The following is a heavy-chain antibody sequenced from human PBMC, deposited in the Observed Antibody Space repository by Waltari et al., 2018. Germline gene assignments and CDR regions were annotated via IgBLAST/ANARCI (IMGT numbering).Heavy chain of an antibody. D-gene: IGHD1-1*01. CDR1: GFKFSSYG. Sequence: QVQVVESGGGAVQPGQSLRLSGVTSGFKFSSYGMHWVRQAPGKGLEWVAVIWYDGSNTDYRESVKGRFTISRDNVKNTVDLQMNNLRVEDTAVYYCARPAWNDPPYYYGMDVWGPGTTVSVSS. CDR3: ARPAWNDPPYYYGMDV. CDR2: IWYDGSNT. J-gene: IGHJ6*02. V-gene: IGHV3-33*01.